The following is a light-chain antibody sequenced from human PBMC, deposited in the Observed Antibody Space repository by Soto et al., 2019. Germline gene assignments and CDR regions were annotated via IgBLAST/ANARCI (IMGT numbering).Light chain of an antibody. Sequence: QSALTQPPSASGSPGQSVAISCTGTSSDVGGYSYVYWYQQHPGKAPKLMIYEVNKRPSGVPDRFSGSKSGNTASLTVSGLQAEDEADYYCSSYAGSSNVFGTGTKLTVL. J-gene: IGLJ1*01. CDR2: EVN. V-gene: IGLV2-8*01. CDR3: SSYAGSSNV. CDR1: SSDVGGYSY.